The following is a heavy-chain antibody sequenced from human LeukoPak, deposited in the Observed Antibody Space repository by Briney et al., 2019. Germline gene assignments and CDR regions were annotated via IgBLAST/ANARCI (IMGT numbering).Heavy chain of an antibody. V-gene: IGHV3-21*01. CDR1: GFTFSGYS. CDR3: ARGDYYDFWSGYFENYYYYGMDV. CDR2: ISSSSSYI. Sequence: GGSLRLSCAASGFTFSGYSMNWVRQAPGKGLEWVSSISSSSSYIYYADSVKGRFTISRDNAKNSLYLQMNSLRAEDTAVYYCARGDYYDFWSGYFENYYYYGMDVWGQGTTVTVSS. D-gene: IGHD3-3*01. J-gene: IGHJ6*02.